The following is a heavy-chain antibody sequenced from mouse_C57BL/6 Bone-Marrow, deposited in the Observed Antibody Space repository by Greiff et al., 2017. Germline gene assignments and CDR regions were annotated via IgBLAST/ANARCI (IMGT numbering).Heavy chain of an antibody. Sequence: DVKLVESGGDLVKPGGSLKLSCAASGFTFSSYGMSWVRPTPDNRLEWVATISSGGSYTYYPDSVKGRFTISRDNAKNTLYLQMSSLKSEDTAMYYCARGPTVEKAYWGQGTLVTVSA. CDR2: ISSGGSYT. V-gene: IGHV5-6*02. J-gene: IGHJ3*01. CDR3: ARGPTVEKAY. CDR1: GFTFSSYG. D-gene: IGHD1-1*01.